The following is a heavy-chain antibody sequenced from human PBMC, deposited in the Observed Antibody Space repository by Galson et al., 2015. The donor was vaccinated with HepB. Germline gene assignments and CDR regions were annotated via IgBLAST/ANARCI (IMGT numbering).Heavy chain of an antibody. Sequence: SETLSLTCTVSGGSISSYYWSWIRQPPGKGLEWIGYIYYSGSTNYNPSLKSRVTISVDTSKNQFSLKLSSVTAADTAVYYCARGSGNHGSGWYLFDYWGQGTLVTVSS. J-gene: IGHJ4*02. CDR1: GGSISSYY. V-gene: IGHV4-59*01. D-gene: IGHD6-19*01. CDR2: IYYSGST. CDR3: ARGSGNHGSGWYLFDY.